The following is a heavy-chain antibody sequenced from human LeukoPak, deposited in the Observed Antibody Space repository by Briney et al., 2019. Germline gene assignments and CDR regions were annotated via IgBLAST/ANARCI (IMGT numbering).Heavy chain of an antibody. CDR2: ISAYNGNT. D-gene: IGHD1-26*01. CDR3: ARDYHRLVGDIGSDY. CDR1: GYTFTIYG. V-gene: IGHV1-18*01. J-gene: IGHJ4*02. Sequence: ASVTVSCKASGYTFTIYGISWVRQAPGQGLEWMGWISAYNGNTNYAQKLQGRVTMTTDTSTSTAYMELRSLRSDDTAVYYCARDYHRLVGDIGSDYWGQGTLVIVSS.